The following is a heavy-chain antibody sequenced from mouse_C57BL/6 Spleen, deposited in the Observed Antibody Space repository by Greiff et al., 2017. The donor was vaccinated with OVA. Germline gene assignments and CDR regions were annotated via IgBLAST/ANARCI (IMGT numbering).Heavy chain of an antibody. V-gene: IGHV1-74*01. Sequence: VQLQQPGAELVKPGASVKVSCKASGYTFTSYWMHWVKQRPGQGLEWIGRIHPSDSDTNYNQKFKGKATLTVAKSSSTAYMQLSSRTSEDAAVYYCAKGGDYDGFAYWGQGTLVTVSA. CDR2: IHPSDSDT. D-gene: IGHD2-4*01. CDR1: GYTFTSYW. CDR3: AKGGDYDGFAY. J-gene: IGHJ3*01.